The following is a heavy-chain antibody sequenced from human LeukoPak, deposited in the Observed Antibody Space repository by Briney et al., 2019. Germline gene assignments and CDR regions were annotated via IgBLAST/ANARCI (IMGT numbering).Heavy chain of an antibody. V-gene: IGHV1-2*02. CDR1: GYTFIDYY. CDR2: ITPKSGGT. D-gene: IGHD3-16*01. Sequence: ASVKVSCKASGYTFIDYYIHWVRQAPGQGLEWMGWITPKSGGTKYAQKFQGRVTMTRDTSISTAYMELSRLRSDDTAVYYCARGPGEISYYDYVWGSYTDYFDYWGQGTLVTVSS. CDR3: ARGPGEISYYDYVWGSYTDYFDY. J-gene: IGHJ4*02.